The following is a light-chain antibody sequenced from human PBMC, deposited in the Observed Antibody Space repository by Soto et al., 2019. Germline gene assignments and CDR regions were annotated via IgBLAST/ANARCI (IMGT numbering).Light chain of an antibody. Sequence: QSALTQPASVSGSPGQSITFSCTGTSSDVGGYNYVSWYQQHPGKAPKLMIYEVSHWPSGVSNRFSGSKSGNTASLTISGLQAEDEANYYCSSYTSSRPHVFGTGTKLTVL. CDR1: SSDVGGYNY. CDR3: SSYTSSRPHV. J-gene: IGLJ1*01. V-gene: IGLV2-14*01. CDR2: EVS.